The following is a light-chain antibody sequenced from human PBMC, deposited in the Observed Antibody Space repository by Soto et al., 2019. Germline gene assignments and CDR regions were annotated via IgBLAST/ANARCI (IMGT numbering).Light chain of an antibody. CDR3: QHYRSSPEA. CDR1: QSIRSY. Sequence: SPSLSSLSASVGDRVTITCRASQSIRSYLNWYQQKPGKAPKLLIYAASSLRSGVPSRFSGSGSGTDFTLTISRQQPDDFTAYYCQHYRSSPEAFGHGTKVDIK. V-gene: IGKV1-39*01. J-gene: IGKJ1*01. CDR2: AAS.